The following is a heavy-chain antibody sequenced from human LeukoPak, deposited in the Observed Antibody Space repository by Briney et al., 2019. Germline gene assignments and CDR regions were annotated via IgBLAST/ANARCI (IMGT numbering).Heavy chain of an antibody. D-gene: IGHD2-2*01. J-gene: IGHJ4*02. Sequence: ASVKVSCKASGYTFTSYGISWVRQAPGQGREWMGWISAYNGNTNYAQKLQGRVTMTTDTSTSTAYMELRSLRSDDTAVYYCARGIGPAVVPAAMSASPVFDYWGQGTLVTVSS. CDR2: ISAYNGNT. CDR3: ARGIGPAVVPAAMSASPVFDY. V-gene: IGHV1-18*01. CDR1: GYTFTSYG.